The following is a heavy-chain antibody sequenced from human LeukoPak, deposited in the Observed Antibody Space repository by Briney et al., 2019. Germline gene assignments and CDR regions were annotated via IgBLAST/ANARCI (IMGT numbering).Heavy chain of an antibody. CDR1: GYTFTSYG. V-gene: IGHV1-18*04. CDR2: ISAYNGNT. CDR3: ATTKRSIAAAGKPLDY. Sequence: ASVKVSCKASGYTFTSYGISWVRQAPGQGLEWMGWISAYNGNTNCAQKLQGRVTMTTDTSTSTAYMELRSLRSDDTAVYYCATTKRSIAAAGKPLDYWGQGTLVTVSS. J-gene: IGHJ4*02. D-gene: IGHD6-13*01.